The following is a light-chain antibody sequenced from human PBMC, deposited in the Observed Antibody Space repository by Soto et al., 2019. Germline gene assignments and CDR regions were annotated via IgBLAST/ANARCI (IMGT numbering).Light chain of an antibody. CDR2: DAS. J-gene: IGKJ4*01. V-gene: IGKV3-20*01. Sequence: ETVLTQSPGTLSSSPGERATLSCRASQSVSSNYLAWYQQKPGQAPRLLIYDASNRATGIPDRFSGGGSGTDFTLTISSLEPEDFAVYYCQQYGSSPLTFGGGTKVDIK. CDR1: QSVSSNY. CDR3: QQYGSSPLT.